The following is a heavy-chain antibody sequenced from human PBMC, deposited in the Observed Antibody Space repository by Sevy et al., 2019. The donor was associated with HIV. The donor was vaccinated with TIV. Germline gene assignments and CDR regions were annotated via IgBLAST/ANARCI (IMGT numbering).Heavy chain of an antibody. J-gene: IGHJ6*03. D-gene: IGHD5-12*01. CDR1: GGSIYSYR. Sequence: SETLSLICTVSGGSIYSYRWSWVRQPPGKGLEWIGQWIGYSGSTDYNPSLKSRVSISADTSDNELYLELSSVTAEDTAVYFCARDLRAYSGYDTDYYYYYTDVWGKGTTVTVSS. V-gene: IGHV4-59*01. CDR2: WIGYSGST. CDR3: ARDLRAYSGYDTDYYYYYTDV.